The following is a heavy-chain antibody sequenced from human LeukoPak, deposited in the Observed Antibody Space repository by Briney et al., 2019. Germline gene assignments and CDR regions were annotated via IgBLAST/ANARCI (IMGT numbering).Heavy chain of an antibody. CDR2: IYSGGST. V-gene: IGHV3-53*01. J-gene: IGHJ4*02. D-gene: IGHD3-10*01. CDR3: VRESRTDYYGDF. CDR1: GSTVSSNY. Sequence: GGSLRLSCAASGSTVSSNYMSWVRQAPGKGLEWVSVIYSGGSTYYADSVKGRFTISRDNSKNTLYLQMNSLRAEDTAVYYCVRESRTDYYGDFWGQGTLVTVSS.